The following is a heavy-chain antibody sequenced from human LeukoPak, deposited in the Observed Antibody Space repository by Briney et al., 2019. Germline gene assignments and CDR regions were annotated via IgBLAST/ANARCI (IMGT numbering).Heavy chain of an antibody. CDR1: GYTFTSYY. Sequence: ASVKVSCKASGYTFTSYYMHWVRQAPGQGLEWMGLINPSGGSTSYAQKFQGRVTMTRDTSTSTVYMELSSLRSEDTAVYYCARLTSRYSYGTYYFDYWGQGTRVTVSS. CDR2: INPSGGST. J-gene: IGHJ4*02. CDR3: ARLTSRYSYGTYYFDY. V-gene: IGHV1-46*01. D-gene: IGHD5-18*01.